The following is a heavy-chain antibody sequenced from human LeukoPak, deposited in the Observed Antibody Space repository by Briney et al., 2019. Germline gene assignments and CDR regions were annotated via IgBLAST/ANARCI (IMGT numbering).Heavy chain of an antibody. D-gene: IGHD3-10*01. CDR1: GGSISSSSYY. V-gene: IGHV4-39*07. Sequence: PSETLSLTCTVSGGSISSSSYYWGWIRQPPGNGLEWIGSIYYSGSTYYNPSLKSRVTISVDTSKNQFSLKLSSVTAADTAVYYCARVPFPLYYASGRSRWSDPWGQGTLVTVSS. CDR2: IYYSGST. J-gene: IGHJ5*02. CDR3: ARVPFPLYYASGRSRWSDP.